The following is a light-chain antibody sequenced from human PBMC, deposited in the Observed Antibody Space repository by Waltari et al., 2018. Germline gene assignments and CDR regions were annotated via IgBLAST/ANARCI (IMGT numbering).Light chain of an antibody. CDR2: GAS. Sequence: EIVLTQSPATLSLSPGERATLSCRASQSVYTYLAWYQQKPGQSPMLLIYGASNRATGIPARFSGSGSGTDFTLTISSLEPEDFAVYYCQQRSNWLFTFGPGTKVDIK. J-gene: IGKJ3*01. V-gene: IGKV3-11*01. CDR3: QQRSNWLFT. CDR1: QSVYTY.